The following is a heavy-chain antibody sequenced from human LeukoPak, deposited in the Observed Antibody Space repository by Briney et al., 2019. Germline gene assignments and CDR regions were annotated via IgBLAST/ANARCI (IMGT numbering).Heavy chain of an antibody. V-gene: IGHV1-46*01. D-gene: IGHD2-2*01. CDR1: GYTFTSYY. J-gene: IGHJ4*02. CDR3: ARSHCSSTICYHHFDH. Sequence: ASVKVSCTASGYTFTSYYLHWVRQAPGQGLEWMGRINPVGGSTSYAQKFQGRVTMTRDTSTNTVYMDLSSLRSEDTAVYYCARSHCSSTICYHHFDHWGQGTLVTVSS. CDR2: INPVGGST.